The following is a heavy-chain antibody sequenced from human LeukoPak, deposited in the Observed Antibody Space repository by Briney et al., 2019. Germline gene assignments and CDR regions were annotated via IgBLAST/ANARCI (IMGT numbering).Heavy chain of an antibody. Sequence: GSSVKVSCKASGGTFSSYAISWVRQAPGQGLEWMGGIIPIFGTANYAQKFQGRVTITTDESTSTAYMELSSLRSEDTAVSYCLCFGLGAHGAGTYWGQGTLVTVSS. CDR2: IIPIFGTA. CDR3: LCFGLGAHGAGTY. D-gene: IGHD6-13*01. J-gene: IGHJ4*02. V-gene: IGHV1-69*05. CDR1: GGTFSSYA.